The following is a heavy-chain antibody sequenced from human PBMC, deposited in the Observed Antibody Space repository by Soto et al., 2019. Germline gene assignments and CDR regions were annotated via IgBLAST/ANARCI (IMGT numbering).Heavy chain of an antibody. Sequence: EVQLVESGGGLAKPGGSLRLSCAASGFTFSSYSMNWVRQAPGKGLEWVSSISSSSSYIYYADSVKGRFTISRDNAKNSLYLQMNSLRAEDTAVYYCATTTGPHYWGQGTLVTVSS. CDR1: GFTFSSYS. V-gene: IGHV3-21*01. CDR2: ISSSSSYI. J-gene: IGHJ4*02. D-gene: IGHD3-9*01. CDR3: ATTTGPHY.